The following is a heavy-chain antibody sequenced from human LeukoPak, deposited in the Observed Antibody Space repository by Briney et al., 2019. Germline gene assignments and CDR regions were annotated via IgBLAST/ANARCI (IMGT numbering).Heavy chain of an antibody. CDR2: IYHSGST. D-gene: IGHD2-15*01. CDR1: GGSFSGYY. CDR3: ARDIATFDP. V-gene: IGHV4-34*01. J-gene: IGHJ5*02. Sequence: SETLSLTCAVYGGSFSGYYWSWIRQPPGKGLEWIGSIYHSGSTYYNPSLKSRVTISVDTSKNQFSLKLSSVTAADTAVYYCARDIATFDPWGQGTLVTVSS.